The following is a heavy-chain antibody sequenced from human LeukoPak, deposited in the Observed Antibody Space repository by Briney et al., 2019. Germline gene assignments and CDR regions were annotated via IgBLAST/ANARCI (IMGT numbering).Heavy chain of an antibody. CDR2: IYYSGST. J-gene: IGHJ6*02. D-gene: IGHD4-17*01. Sequence: SHTLSPTRTLAAGSVGIYYWSWIRQPPGKGLGWIGYIYYSGSTNTNPSLKSRVTISVDTSKNQFSLKLSSVTAADTAVYFCSRGGHYGDYSYYYYGMDVWGQGTTVTVSS. CDR3: SRGGHYGDYSYYYYGMDV. V-gene: IGHV4-59*02. CDR1: AGSVGIYY.